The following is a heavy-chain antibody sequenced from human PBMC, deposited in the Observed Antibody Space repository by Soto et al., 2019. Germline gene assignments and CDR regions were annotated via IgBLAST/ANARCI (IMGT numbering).Heavy chain of an antibody. Sequence: PSETLSLTCTVSGGSISSYYWSWIRQPPGKGLEWIGYIYYSGSTNYNPSLKSRVTISVDTSKNQFSLKLSSVTAADTAVYYCARHRRFFEWFVGFDIWGQGTMVTVSS. V-gene: IGHV4-59*08. D-gene: IGHD3-3*01. J-gene: IGHJ3*02. CDR2: IYYSGST. CDR1: GGSISSYY. CDR3: ARHRRFFEWFVGFDI.